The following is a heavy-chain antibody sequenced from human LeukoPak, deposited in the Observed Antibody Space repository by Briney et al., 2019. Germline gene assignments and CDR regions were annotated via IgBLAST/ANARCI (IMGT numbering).Heavy chain of an antibody. CDR1: GGSIRSGGYY. J-gene: IGHJ3*02. V-gene: IGHV4-31*03. Sequence: TLSLTCSVSGGSIRSGGYYWRWSSRHRGEGLEWIGHIYYSGSTYYTPPLKGRVTISVDTSKSQFSLKLSSVTAADTAVYYCAREATVVTRGAFDIWGQGTMVTVSS. CDR2: IYYSGST. D-gene: IGHD4-23*01. CDR3: AREATVVTRGAFDI.